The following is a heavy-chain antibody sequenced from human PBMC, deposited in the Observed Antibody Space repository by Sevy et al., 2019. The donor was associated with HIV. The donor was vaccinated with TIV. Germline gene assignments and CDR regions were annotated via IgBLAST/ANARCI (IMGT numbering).Heavy chain of an antibody. CDR1: GGSFSGYY. J-gene: IGHJ4*02. CDR3: ASWESASSRDIVVVVAATHPGGYFHY. Sequence: SETLSLTCAVYGGSFSGYYWSWIRQPPGKGLEWIGEINHSGSTNYNPSLKSRVTISVDTSKNQFSLKLSSVTAADTAVYYCASWESASSRDIVVVVAATHPGGYFHYWGQGTLVTVSS. D-gene: IGHD2-15*01. CDR2: INHSGST. V-gene: IGHV4-34*01.